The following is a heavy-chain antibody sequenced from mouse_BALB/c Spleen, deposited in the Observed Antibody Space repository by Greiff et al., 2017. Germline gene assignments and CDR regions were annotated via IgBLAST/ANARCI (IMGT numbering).Heavy chain of an antibody. CDR2: ISSGGST. J-gene: IGHJ2*01. D-gene: IGHD1-1*01. CDR3: ARDYGSRDFDY. Sequence: EVKLEESGGGLVKPGGSLKLSCAASGFTFSSYAMSWVRQTPEKRLEWVASISSGGSTYYPDSVKGRFTISRDNARNILYLQMSSLRSEDTAMYYCARDYGSRDFDYWGQGTTLTVSS. V-gene: IGHV5-6-5*01. CDR1: GFTFSSYA.